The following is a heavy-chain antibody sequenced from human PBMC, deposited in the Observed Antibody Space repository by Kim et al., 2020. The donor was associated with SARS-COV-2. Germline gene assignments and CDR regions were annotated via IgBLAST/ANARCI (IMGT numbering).Heavy chain of an antibody. V-gene: IGHV6-1*01. Sequence: SDFAVSVRSRITITPDTSKNQFSLQLTSVTPEDTAFYYCVRYSGWYYFDYWGQGTLVTVSA. CDR2: S. CDR3: VRYSGWYYFDY. D-gene: IGHD6-19*01. J-gene: IGHJ4*02.